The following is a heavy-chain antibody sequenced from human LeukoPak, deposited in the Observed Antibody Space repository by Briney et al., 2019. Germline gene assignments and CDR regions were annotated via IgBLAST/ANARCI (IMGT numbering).Heavy chain of an antibody. J-gene: IGHJ4*02. CDR3: ARSGYCSSTSCQNFDY. D-gene: IGHD2-2*01. CDR2: IYYSGST. Sequence: SETLSLTCTVSGGSISSSSYYWGWIRQPPGKGLEWIGSIYYSGSTYYNPSLRSRVTISVDTSKNQFSLKLSSVTAADTALYYCARSGYCSSTSCQNFDYWGQGTLVTVSS. CDR1: GGSISSSSYY. V-gene: IGHV4-39*07.